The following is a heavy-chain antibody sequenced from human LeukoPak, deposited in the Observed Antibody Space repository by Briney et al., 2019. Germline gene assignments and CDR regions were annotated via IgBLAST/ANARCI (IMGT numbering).Heavy chain of an antibody. CDR3: ARDLGDVSMVRGVMVYFDY. D-gene: IGHD3-10*01. V-gene: IGHV3-20*04. CDR1: GFTFYDYG. CDR2: INWNGGST. Sequence: PGGSLRLFCAASGFTFYDYGMRWVPQAPGEGLEWVSGINWNGGSTGYADSVKGRFTISRDNAKNSLYLQMNSLRAEDTALYYCARDLGDVSMVRGVMVYFDYWGQGTLVTVSS. J-gene: IGHJ4*02.